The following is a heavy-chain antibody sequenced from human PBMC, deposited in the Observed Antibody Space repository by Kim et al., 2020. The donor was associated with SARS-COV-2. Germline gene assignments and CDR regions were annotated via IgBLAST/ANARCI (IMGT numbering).Heavy chain of an antibody. CDR3: ARLAVAGGLFDY. J-gene: IGHJ4*02. D-gene: IGHD6-19*01. V-gene: IGHV4-59*08. Sequence: NYNPSLKSRVTISVDTSKNQFSLKLSSVTAADTAVYYCARLAVAGGLFDYWGQGTLVTVSS.